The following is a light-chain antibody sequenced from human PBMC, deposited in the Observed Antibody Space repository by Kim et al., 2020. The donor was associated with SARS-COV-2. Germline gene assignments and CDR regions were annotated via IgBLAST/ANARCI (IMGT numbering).Light chain of an antibody. CDR2: DTS. CDR1: TGTVTSGHY. Sequence: QAVVTQEPSLTVSPGGTVTLTCGSSTGTVTSGHYPYWFQQKSGQAPRTLIYDTSNKHSWTPARFSGSLLGGKAALTLSGAQPEDEADYYCLLSHSDTTRVFGGGTKLTVL. V-gene: IGLV7-46*01. J-gene: IGLJ3*02. CDR3: LLSHSDTTRV.